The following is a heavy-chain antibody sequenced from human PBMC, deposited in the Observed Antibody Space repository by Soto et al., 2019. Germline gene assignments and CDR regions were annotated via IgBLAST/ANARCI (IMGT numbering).Heavy chain of an antibody. Sequence: GGSLRLSCAASGFTFSSYAMSWVRQAPGKGLECVSVISGSGGSTYYADSVKGRFTISRDNSKNTLYLQMNGLRAEDTAVYYCAKDEWSSTSFDYWSQGTLVTVS. D-gene: IGHD2-2*01. V-gene: IGHV3-23*01. CDR3: AKDEWSSTSFDY. J-gene: IGHJ4*02. CDR1: GFTFSSYA. CDR2: ISGSGGST.